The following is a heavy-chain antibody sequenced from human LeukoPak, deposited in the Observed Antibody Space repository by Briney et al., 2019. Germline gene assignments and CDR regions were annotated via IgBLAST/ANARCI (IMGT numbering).Heavy chain of an antibody. J-gene: IGHJ4*02. CDR2: ISAYNGNT. D-gene: IGHD5-12*01. Sequence: GASVKVSCKASGYTFTSYGISWVRQAPGQGLEWMGWISAYNGNTNYAQKLQGRVTMTTDTSTSTAYMELRSLRSDDTAVYYCARDRGYDYEVEFWYWGQGTLVTVSS. CDR3: ARDRGYDYEVEFWY. V-gene: IGHV1-18*01. CDR1: GYTFTSYG.